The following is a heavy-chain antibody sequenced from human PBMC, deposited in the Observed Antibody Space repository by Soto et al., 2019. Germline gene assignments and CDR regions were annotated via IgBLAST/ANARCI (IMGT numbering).Heavy chain of an antibody. CDR1: GYSISNGDY. Sequence: SETLSLTCAVSGYSISNGDYWGWIRQAPGKGLEWIGSVYYSGSTHYEPSLRGRVAISVDTLKNQFSLRLTSVTAADTAMYFCARNISTHFDSWGQGIPVTVSS. V-gene: IGHV4-38-2*01. CDR2: VYYSGST. CDR3: ARNISTHFDS. D-gene: IGHD3-9*01. J-gene: IGHJ4*02.